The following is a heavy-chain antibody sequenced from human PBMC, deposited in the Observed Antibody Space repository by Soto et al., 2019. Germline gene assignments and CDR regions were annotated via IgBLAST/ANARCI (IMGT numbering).Heavy chain of an antibody. CDR3: ARLELTGLYN. D-gene: IGHD3-9*01. V-gene: IGHV5-51*01. J-gene: IGHJ4*02. CDR1: RYTFATHW. CDR2: IYPGDSDT. Sequence: GDSLKISCKGSRYTFATHWTAWVRQMPGKGLEWMGIIYPGDSDTIYSASFQGQVTISADKSFSTAYLQWSSPKASDTDIYFCARLELTGLYNWAQGTRVTVSS.